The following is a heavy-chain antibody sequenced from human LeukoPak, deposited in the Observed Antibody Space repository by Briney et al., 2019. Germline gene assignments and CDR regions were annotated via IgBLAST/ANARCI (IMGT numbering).Heavy chain of an antibody. Sequence: ASVKVSCKASGGTFSSYAISWVRQAPGQGLEWMGWISAYNGNTNYAQKLQGRVTMTTDTSTSTAYMELRSLRSDDTAVYYCARVAGELLGPLFDYWGQGTLVTVSS. V-gene: IGHV1-18*01. J-gene: IGHJ4*02. CDR1: GGTFSSYA. CDR2: ISAYNGNT. CDR3: ARVAGELLGPLFDY. D-gene: IGHD1-26*01.